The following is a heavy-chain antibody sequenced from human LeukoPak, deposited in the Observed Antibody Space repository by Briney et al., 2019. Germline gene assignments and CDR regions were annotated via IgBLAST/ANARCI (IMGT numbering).Heavy chain of an antibody. CDR2: INPSGSST. V-gene: IGHV1-46*01. Sequence: ASVKVSCTASGYSFTSHYMHWVRQAPGQGLEWMGLINPSGSSTLYAQKFQGRVTMTRDTSTSTVYMELSSLRSEDTAVDYCARDTVGATFPGAFDIWGQGTMVTVSS. D-gene: IGHD1-26*01. CDR1: GYSFTSHY. J-gene: IGHJ3*02. CDR3: ARDTVGATFPGAFDI.